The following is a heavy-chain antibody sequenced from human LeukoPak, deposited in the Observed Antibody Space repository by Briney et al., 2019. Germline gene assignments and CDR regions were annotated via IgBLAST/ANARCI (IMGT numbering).Heavy chain of an antibody. CDR1: GFTFSNYA. Sequence: GGSLRLSCAASGFTFSNYAMSWARQAPGKGLEWVSSISGSGISTYYADSVNGRFTISRDNSKNTLYLQMNSLRAEDTAVYYCAKGTSTVTNVDNWGQGTLVTVSS. CDR3: AKGTSTVTNVDN. J-gene: IGHJ4*02. D-gene: IGHD4-17*01. CDR2: ISGSGIST. V-gene: IGHV3-23*01.